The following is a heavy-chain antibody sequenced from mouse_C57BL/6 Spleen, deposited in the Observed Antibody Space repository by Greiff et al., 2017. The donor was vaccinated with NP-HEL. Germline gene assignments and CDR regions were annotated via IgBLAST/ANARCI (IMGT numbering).Heavy chain of an antibody. D-gene: IGHD1-1*01. Sequence: QVQLKQSGAELMKPGASVKLSCKASGYTFTGYWIEWVKQRPGHGLEWIGAILPGSGSTNYNEKFKGKATFTADKSSNTAYMQLSSLTTEDSAIYYCARSIYYYGFAYWGQGTLVTVSA. CDR1: GYTFTGYW. V-gene: IGHV1-9*01. J-gene: IGHJ3*01. CDR3: ARSIYYYGFAY. CDR2: ILPGSGST.